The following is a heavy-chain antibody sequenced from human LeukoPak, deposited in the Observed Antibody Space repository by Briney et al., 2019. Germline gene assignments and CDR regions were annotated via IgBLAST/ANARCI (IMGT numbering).Heavy chain of an antibody. Sequence: GGSLRLSCAASVFTFTGYAMSCVRESPGEGVECVSAISGSGGSTYYAESVKGRFTISRDNSKNTLYLQMNSLRPDDTAVYYCAREVDDILPLAITGYMDVWGKGTTVTVSS. J-gene: IGHJ6*03. CDR2: ISGSGGST. CDR3: AREVDDILPLAITGYMDV. D-gene: IGHD3-9*01. V-gene: IGHV3-23*01. CDR1: VFTFTGYA.